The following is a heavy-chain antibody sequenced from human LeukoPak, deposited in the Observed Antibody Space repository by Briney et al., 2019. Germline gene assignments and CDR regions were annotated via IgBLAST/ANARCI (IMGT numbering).Heavy chain of an antibody. Sequence: PSETLSLTCTVSGGSISSSGYYWGWIRQPPGKGLEWIGTVYYTGSTYYNPSLKSRVTISEDTSRNQFSLKLNSVTAADTAVYYCARGPATYYYDSGGYLKWFDPFGQGILVTVSS. CDR2: VYYTGST. CDR1: GGSISSSGYY. CDR3: ARGPATYYYDSGGYLKWFDP. D-gene: IGHD3-22*01. J-gene: IGHJ5*02. V-gene: IGHV4-39*01.